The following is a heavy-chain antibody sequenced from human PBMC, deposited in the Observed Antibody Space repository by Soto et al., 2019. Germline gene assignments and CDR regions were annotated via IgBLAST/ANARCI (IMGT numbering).Heavy chain of an antibody. CDR1: GGSFSGYY. J-gene: IGHJ4*02. Sequence: SETLSLTCAVYGGSFSGYYWSWIRQPPGKGLEWIGEINHSGSTNYNPSLKSRVTISVDTSKNQFSLKLSSVTAADTAVYYCGSPDCSEFFNAFDSWGRGTLVTVSS. CDR2: INHSGST. V-gene: IGHV4-34*01. CDR3: GSPDCSEFFNAFDS. D-gene: IGHD2-21*02.